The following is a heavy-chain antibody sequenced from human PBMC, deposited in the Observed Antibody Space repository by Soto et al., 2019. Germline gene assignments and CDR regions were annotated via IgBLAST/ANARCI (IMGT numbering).Heavy chain of an antibody. J-gene: IGHJ4*02. D-gene: IGHD4-17*01. CDR3: AKESMPEHYGDTLFDH. CDR2: FSAGGRA. CDR1: GFSFSSYA. V-gene: IGHV3-23*01. Sequence: VQLWECGGGLVQPGGSLRLSCEASGFSFSSYALSWVRQAPGKGLEWVSTFSAGGRAYYADSVKGRFTIAKDFSKNTLHLQTNSLRAEDTAVYYCAKESMPEHYGDTLFDHWGQGTRVTVSS.